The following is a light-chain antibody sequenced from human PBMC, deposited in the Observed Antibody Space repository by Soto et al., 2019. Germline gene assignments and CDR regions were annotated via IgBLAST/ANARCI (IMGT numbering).Light chain of an antibody. V-gene: IGKV3-11*01. CDR2: DAS. J-gene: IGKJ5*01. Sequence: EIVLTQSPGTLSLSPWEKATLSCRASQSVSTYLAWYQQRPGQAPRLLIYDASYRATDIPPRFSGSGSGTDFTLTISSLEPEDFAVYYCQQRRSWPPTITFGQGTRLEIK. CDR1: QSVSTY. CDR3: QQRRSWPPTIT.